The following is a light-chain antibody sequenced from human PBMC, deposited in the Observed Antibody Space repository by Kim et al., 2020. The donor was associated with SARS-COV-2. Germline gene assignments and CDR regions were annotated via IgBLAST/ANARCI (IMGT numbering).Light chain of an antibody. Sequence: SPGETSTISCRASHSVSSSSLAWYQQKPGQAPRLLIYGVSTCATGIPDRFSGSGSGTEFTLTISRVEPEDFAVYYCQQYGSSPQTFGQGTKVDIK. CDR3: QQYGSSPQT. CDR1: HSVSSSS. CDR2: GVS. V-gene: IGKV3-20*01. J-gene: IGKJ1*01.